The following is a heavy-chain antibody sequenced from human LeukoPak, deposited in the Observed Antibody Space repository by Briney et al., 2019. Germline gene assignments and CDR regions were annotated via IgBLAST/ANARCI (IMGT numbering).Heavy chain of an antibody. CDR1: GFTFSSYW. CDR3: ASDKIVGASRFDY. CDR2: IKQDGSEK. V-gene: IGHV3-7*01. Sequence: GGSLRLSCAASGFTFSSYWMSWVRQAPGKGLEWVANIKQDGSEKYYVDSVKGRFTISRDNAKNSLYLQMNSLRAEDTAVYYCASDKIVGASRFDYWGQGTLVTVSS. J-gene: IGHJ4*02. D-gene: IGHD1-26*01.